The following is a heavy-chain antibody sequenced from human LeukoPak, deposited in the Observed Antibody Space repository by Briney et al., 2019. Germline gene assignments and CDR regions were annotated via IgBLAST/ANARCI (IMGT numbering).Heavy chain of an antibody. CDR3: ARLEYGSGWYWFDP. CDR1: GYTFTSYG. D-gene: IGHD6-19*01. CDR2: ISAYNGNT. J-gene: IGHJ5*02. Sequence: GASVKVSCKASGYTFTSYGISWVRQAPGQGLEWMGWISAYNGNTNYAQKLQGRVTMTTDTSTSTAYMELRSLRSDDTAVYYCARLEYGSGWYWFDPWGQGTLVTVSS. V-gene: IGHV1-18*01.